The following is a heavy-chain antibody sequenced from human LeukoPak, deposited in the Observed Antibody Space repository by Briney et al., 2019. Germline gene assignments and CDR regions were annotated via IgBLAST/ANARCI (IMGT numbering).Heavy chain of an antibody. J-gene: IGHJ5*02. CDR1: GFTFSSYA. V-gene: IGHV3-23*01. D-gene: IGHD6-19*01. CDR3: AKRRYSSGWYEGT. CDR2: ISGSGGST. Sequence: GGSLRLSCAASGFTFSSYAMSWVRQAPGKGLEWVAAISGSGGSTYYADSVKGRFTISRDNSKNTLYLQMNSLRAEDTAVYYCAKRRYSSGWYEGTWGQGTLVTVSS.